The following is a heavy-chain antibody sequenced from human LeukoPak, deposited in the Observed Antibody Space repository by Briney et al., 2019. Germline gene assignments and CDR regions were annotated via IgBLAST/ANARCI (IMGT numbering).Heavy chain of an antibody. J-gene: IGHJ4*02. D-gene: IGHD1-1*01. CDR3: ARGYFLEGGY. CDR1: GLTLSGYW. Sequence: GGSLRLSCAASGLTLSGYWMHWVRQAPGKGLVWVSSISSSSSYIYYADSVKGRFTISRDNAKNSLYLQMNSLRAEDTAVYYCARGYFLEGGYWGQGTLVTVSS. V-gene: IGHV3-21*01. CDR2: ISSSSSYI.